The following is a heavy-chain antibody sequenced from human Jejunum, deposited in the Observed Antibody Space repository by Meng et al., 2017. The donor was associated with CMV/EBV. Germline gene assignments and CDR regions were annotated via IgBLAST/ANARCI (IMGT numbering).Heavy chain of an antibody. D-gene: IGHD3-3*01. Sequence: ASGFTFTKYAMGWVRQAPGKGLEWVSAISGDTTYYADSVKGRFTISRDNSKNTVSLQMNNLRAGDTALYYCVKNSFGVIVSPDSWGPGTLVTVSS. V-gene: IGHV3-23*01. CDR1: GFTFTKYA. J-gene: IGHJ4*02. CDR2: ISGDTT. CDR3: VKNSFGVIVSPDS.